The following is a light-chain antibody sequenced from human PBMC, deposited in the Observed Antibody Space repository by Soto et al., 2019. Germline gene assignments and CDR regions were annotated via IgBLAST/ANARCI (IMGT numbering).Light chain of an antibody. V-gene: IGKV1-39*01. J-gene: IGKJ1*01. CDR2: DAS. CDR3: QQTYRTPPWT. CDR1: QGIGTY. Sequence: DIPLTQSPSSLSASVGDRVTISCRATQGIGTYLTWYQQKPGRAPNLLIYDASTLQTGAPSRFSGRASATDFTLTNSRLQPEDVGTYFWQQTYRTPPWTFGQATRVEI.